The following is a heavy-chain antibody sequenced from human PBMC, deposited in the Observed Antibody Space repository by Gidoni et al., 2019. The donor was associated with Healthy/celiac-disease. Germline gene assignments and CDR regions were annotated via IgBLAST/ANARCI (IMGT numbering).Heavy chain of an antibody. V-gene: IGHV3-30*04. CDR3: ARLDSNP. D-gene: IGHD2-15*01. Sequence: QVQLVESGGGVVKPGRSLRLSCAASGFTFSSYAMHWVRQAPVKGLEGVAVISYDGSNKYYADSVKGRVTISRDNAKNTLYLQMNSLRAEDTAVYYCARLDSNPWGQGTLVTVSS. CDR1: GFTFSSYA. J-gene: IGHJ5*02. CDR2: ISYDGSNK.